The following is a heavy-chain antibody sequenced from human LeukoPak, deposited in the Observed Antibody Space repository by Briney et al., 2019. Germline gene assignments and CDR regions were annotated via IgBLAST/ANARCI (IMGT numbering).Heavy chain of an antibody. D-gene: IGHD3-16*01. CDR3: AREIVDVGFDY. CDR2: ISSSSSYI. V-gene: IGHV3-21*01. J-gene: IGHJ4*02. Sequence: GGSLGLSCAASGFTFSSYSMNWVRQAPGKGLEWVSSISSSSSYIYYADSVKGRFTISRDNAKNSLYLQMNSLRAEDTAVYYCAREIVDVGFDYWGQGTLVTVSS. CDR1: GFTFSSYS.